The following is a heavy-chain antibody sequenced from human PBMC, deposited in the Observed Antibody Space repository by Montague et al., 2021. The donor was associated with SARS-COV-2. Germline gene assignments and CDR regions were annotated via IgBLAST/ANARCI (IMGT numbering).Heavy chain of an antibody. V-gene: IGHV4-34*01. J-gene: IGHJ4*02. Sequence: SETLSLTCAVYGGSFGGYYWSWIRRPPGKGLEWIGEINDSGSTEYNPSLRSRFIMSVDRSKNQVSPKVNAVTAADTAVYFCARQYCGDTNCYRREYYFDQWGQGTLVTVSS. D-gene: IGHD2-2*02. CDR2: INDSGST. CDR3: ARQYCGDTNCYRREYYFDQ. CDR1: GGSFGGYY.